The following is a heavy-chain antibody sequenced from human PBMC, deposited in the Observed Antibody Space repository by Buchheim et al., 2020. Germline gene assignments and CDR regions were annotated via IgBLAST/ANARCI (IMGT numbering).Heavy chain of an antibody. D-gene: IGHD3-10*01. CDR1: GGSISSGGYS. J-gene: IGHJ6*02. CDR3: ARGQTNMVRGVIPRYYYYGMDV. V-gene: IGHV4-30-2*01. Sequence: QLQLQESGSGLVKPSQTLSLTCAVSGGSISSGGYSWSWIRQPPGKGLEWIGYIYHSGSTYYNPSLKSRVTISVDRSKNQFSLKLSSVTAADTAVYYCARGQTNMVRGVIPRYYYYGMDVWGQGTT. CDR2: IYHSGST.